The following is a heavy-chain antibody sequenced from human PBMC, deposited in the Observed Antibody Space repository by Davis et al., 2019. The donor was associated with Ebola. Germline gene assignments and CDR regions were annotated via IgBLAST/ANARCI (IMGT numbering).Heavy chain of an antibody. J-gene: IGHJ5*02. Sequence: MPGGSLRLSCAVYGGSFSGYYWSWIRQPPGKGLEWIGEINHSGSTNYNPSLKSRVTISVDTSKNQFSLKLSSVTAADTAVYYCARGGSRYCSGGSCYHRRGNWFDPWGQGTLVTVSS. CDR3: ARGGSRYCSGGSCYHRRGNWFDP. V-gene: IGHV4-34*01. CDR2: INHSGST. CDR1: GGSFSGYY. D-gene: IGHD2-15*01.